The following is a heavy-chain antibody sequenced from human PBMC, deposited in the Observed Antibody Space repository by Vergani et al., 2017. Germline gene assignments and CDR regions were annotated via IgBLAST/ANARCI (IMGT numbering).Heavy chain of an antibody. CDR1: GFTFSNAW. CDR2: IKSKTDGGTT. Sequence: EVQLVESGGGLVKPGGSLRLSCAASGFTFSNAWMSWVRQAPGKGLEWVGRIKSKTDGGTTDYAAPVKGRFTISRDDSKNTLYLQMNSLKTEDTAVYYCTTSGDTTPDYYYYGMDVWGQGTTVTVSS. D-gene: IGHD1-26*01. CDR3: TTSGDTTPDYYYYGMDV. V-gene: IGHV3-15*01. J-gene: IGHJ6*02.